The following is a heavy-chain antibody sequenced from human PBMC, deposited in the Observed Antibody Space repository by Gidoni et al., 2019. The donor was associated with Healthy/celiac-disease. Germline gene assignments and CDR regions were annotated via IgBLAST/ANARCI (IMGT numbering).Heavy chain of an antibody. CDR1: GYTFTSYY. CDR3: ARSCSGGSCYIDY. J-gene: IGHJ4*02. CDR2: IHPRGGST. Sequence: QVQLVQSGAEVKKPGASVKVSCKASGYTFTSYYMHWVRQAPGQGLEWMGIIHPRGGSTSYAQKFQGRVTMTRDTSTSTFYMVLSSLRSEDTAVYYCARSCSGGSCYIDYWGQGTLVTVSS. V-gene: IGHV1-46*03. D-gene: IGHD2-15*01.